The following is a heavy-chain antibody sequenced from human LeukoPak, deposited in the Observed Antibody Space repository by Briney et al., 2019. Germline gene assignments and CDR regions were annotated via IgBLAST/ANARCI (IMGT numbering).Heavy chain of an antibody. J-gene: IGHJ6*02. V-gene: IGHV3-64D*06. CDR1: GFTFSSYA. CDR2: ISSNGGST. Sequence: PGGSLRLSCSASGFTFSSYAMHWVRQAPGKGLEYVSAISSNGGSTYYADSVKGRFTISRDNSKNTLYLQMSSLRAEDTALYYCVKDPGAYSDILTGYYYGMDVWGQGTTVTVSS. CDR3: VKDPGAYSDILTGYYYGMDV. D-gene: IGHD3-9*01.